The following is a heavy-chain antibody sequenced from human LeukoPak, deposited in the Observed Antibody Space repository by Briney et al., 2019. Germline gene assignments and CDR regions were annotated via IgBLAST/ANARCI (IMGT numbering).Heavy chain of an antibody. CDR2: ISAYNGNT. CDR3: LVTTGKEEEKNFDY. V-gene: IGHV1-18*01. Sequence: ASVKVSCKASGYTFTSYGISWVRQAPGQGLEWMGWISAYNGNTNYAQKLQGRVTMTTDTSTSTAYMELRSLRSDDTAVYYCLVTTGKEEEKNFDYWGQGTLVTVSS. D-gene: IGHD4-17*01. J-gene: IGHJ4*02. CDR1: GYTFTSYG.